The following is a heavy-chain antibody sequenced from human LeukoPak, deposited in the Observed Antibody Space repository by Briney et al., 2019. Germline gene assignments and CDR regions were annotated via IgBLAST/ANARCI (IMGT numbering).Heavy chain of an antibody. CDR3: MRHEEEDGYNAKPFDF. V-gene: IGHV4-39*01. CDR1: GGSISNSNYS. CDR2: LYYSGNT. Sequence: SETLYLTCTVSGGSISNSNYSWGWVRQPPGKGLAWIGTLYYSGNTYYTPSLKSRVTISVDTSKNQFSLRQSSVTAADTAVYFCMRHEEEDGYNAKPFDFWGQGTLVTVSS. J-gene: IGHJ4*02. D-gene: IGHD5-24*01.